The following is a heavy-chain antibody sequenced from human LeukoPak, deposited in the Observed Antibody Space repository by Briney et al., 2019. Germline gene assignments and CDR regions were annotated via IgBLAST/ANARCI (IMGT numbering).Heavy chain of an antibody. CDR3: ARGKGSVSYSAAYYFDY. J-gene: IGHJ4*02. D-gene: IGHD5/OR15-5a*01. CDR2: MNPNSGNT. CDR1: GYTFTSYD. Sequence: ASVKASCKASGYTFTSYDINWVRQATGQGLEWMGWMNPNSGNTGYAQKFQGRVTMTTNTSISTAYMELSSLRSEDTAAYYCARGKGSVSYSAAYYFDYWGQGTLATVSS. V-gene: IGHV1-8*02.